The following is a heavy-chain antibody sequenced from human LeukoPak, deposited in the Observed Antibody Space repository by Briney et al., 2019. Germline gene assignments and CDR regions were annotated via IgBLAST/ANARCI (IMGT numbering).Heavy chain of an antibody. CDR3: ARGERGKTDY. CDR2: ISSSGSTI. CDR1: GFTFSSYE. Sequence: EGSLRLSCAASGFTFSSYEMNWVRQAPGKGLEWVSYISSSGSTIYYADSVKGRFTISRDNAKNSLYLQMNSLRAEDTAVYYCARGERGKTDYWGQGTLVTVSS. V-gene: IGHV3-48*03. J-gene: IGHJ4*02.